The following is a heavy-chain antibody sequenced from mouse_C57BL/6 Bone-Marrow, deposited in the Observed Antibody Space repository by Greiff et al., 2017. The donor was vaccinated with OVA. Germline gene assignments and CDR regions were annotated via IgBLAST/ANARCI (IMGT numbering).Heavy chain of an antibody. CDR1: GYTFTDSE. J-gene: IGHJ2*01. Sequence: QVQLQQSGAELVRPGASVTLSCKASGYTFTDSELHWVKQTPVHGLDWIGAIDPAPGGTAYNPKFQGKALLTADKSSSTAYMELRSLTTEDSAVYYCTGSYSNYGDFDYWGQGTTLTVSS. D-gene: IGHD2-5*01. CDR3: TGSYSNYGDFDY. CDR2: IDPAPGGT. V-gene: IGHV1-15*01.